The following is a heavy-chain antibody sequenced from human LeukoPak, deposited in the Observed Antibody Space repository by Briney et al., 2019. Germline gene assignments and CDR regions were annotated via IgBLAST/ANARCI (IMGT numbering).Heavy chain of an antibody. V-gene: IGHV3-30*04. Sequence: GGSLRLSCAFSGFTFSTYAMHWVRQATGKGLEWVAVISYDGSNNYYADAVKGRFTISRDNSKNTLYLQMNSLRAEDTAVYYCARDWFHAIDYCGQATVVTVSS. CDR2: ISYDGSNN. J-gene: IGHJ4*02. CDR3: ARDWFHAIDY. D-gene: IGHD2/OR15-2a*01. CDR1: GFTFSTYA.